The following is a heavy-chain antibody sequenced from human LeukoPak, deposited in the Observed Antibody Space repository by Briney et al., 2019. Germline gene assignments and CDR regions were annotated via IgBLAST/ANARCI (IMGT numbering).Heavy chain of an antibody. V-gene: IGHV3-23*01. D-gene: IGHD3-3*01. CDR2: IGGTGVST. J-gene: IGHJ4*02. CDR1: GFTFSSYS. CDR3: ARGSEAATIFY. Sequence: GGSLRLSCAASGFTFSSYSMTWVRQAPGKGLEWVSSIGGTGVSTYYADSVKGRFTISRDNSRNTLYLQMNSLRAEDTAVYYCARGSEAATIFYWGQGTLVTVSS.